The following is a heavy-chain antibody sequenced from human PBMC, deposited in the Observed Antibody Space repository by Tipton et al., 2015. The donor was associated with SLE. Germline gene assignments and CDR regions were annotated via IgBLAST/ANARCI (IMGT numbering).Heavy chain of an antibody. CDR2: VCNSVST. D-gene: IGHD3-10*01. CDR1: GDSVSSNSAA. CDR3: ARQRLRLLSPLDA. J-gene: IGHJ6*02. V-gene: IGHV4-59*08. Sequence: GLVKPSQTLSLTCAISGDSVSSNSAAWNWIRQSPGKGLEWIACVCNSVSTNYDPSLKSRGTISVGTSKNHFSLELTSVTAADTAVYYCARQRLRLLSPLDAWGQGTTVTVS.